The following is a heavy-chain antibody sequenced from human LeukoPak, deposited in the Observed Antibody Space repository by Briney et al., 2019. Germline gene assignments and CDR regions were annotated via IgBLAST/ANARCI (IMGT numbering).Heavy chain of an antibody. Sequence: PSETLSLTCTVSGGSISSGSYYWSWIRQPAGKGLEWIGRIYTSGSTNYNPSLKSRVTISVDTSKNQFSLKLSSVTAADTAVYYCAREGWRGYSLHTDYWGQGTLVTVSS. J-gene: IGHJ4*02. V-gene: IGHV4-61*02. CDR3: AREGWRGYSLHTDY. CDR1: GGSISSGSYY. D-gene: IGHD5-18*01. CDR2: IYTSGST.